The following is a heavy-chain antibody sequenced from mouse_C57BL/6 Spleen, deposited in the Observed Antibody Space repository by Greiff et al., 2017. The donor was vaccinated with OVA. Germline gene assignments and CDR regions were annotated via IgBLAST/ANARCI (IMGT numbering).Heavy chain of an antibody. CDR1: GYTFTDYY. CDR3: ARRRFAY. V-gene: IGHV1-26*01. Sequence: VQLKQSGPELVKPGASVKISCKASGYTFTDYYMNWVQQSPGKSLEWIGDINPNNGGTSYNQKFKGKATLTVDKSSSTAYMELRSLASEDSAIYYCARRRFAYWGQGTLVTVSA. J-gene: IGHJ3*01. CDR2: INPNNGGT.